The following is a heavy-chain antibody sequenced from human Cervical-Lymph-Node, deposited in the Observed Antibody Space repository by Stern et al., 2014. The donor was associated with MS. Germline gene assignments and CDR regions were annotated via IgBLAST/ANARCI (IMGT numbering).Heavy chain of an antibody. D-gene: IGHD3-3*01. CDR2: ISGSGGST. V-gene: IGHV3-23*04. CDR3: AKDRDFWSGYPNYFDY. CDR1: GFTFSSYA. Sequence: EVQLVESGGGLVQPGGSLRLSCAASGFTFSSYAMSCVRQAPGKGLEWVSGISGSGGSTYYADSVKGRFTISRDNSKNTLYLQMNSLRAEDTAVYYCAKDRDFWSGYPNYFDYWGQGTLVTVSS. J-gene: IGHJ4*02.